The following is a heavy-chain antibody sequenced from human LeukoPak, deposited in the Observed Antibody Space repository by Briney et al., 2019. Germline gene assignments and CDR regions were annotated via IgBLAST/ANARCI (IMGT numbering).Heavy chain of an antibody. Sequence: GGSLRLSCAASGFTVSSNYMSWVRQAPGKGLEWVSIIYSGGSTYYADSVKGRFTISRDNSKNTLYLQMNNLRAEDTAVYFCVRVGYSYGYGDWNHFDYWGQGTLVTVSS. CDR1: GFTVSSNY. J-gene: IGHJ4*02. V-gene: IGHV3-66*02. CDR3: VRVGYSYGYGDWNHFDY. D-gene: IGHD5-18*01. CDR2: IYSGGST.